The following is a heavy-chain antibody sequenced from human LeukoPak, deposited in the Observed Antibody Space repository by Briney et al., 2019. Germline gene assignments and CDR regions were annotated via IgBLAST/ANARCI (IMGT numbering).Heavy chain of an antibody. D-gene: IGHD6-19*01. Sequence: GGYLRLYCAGSGFTFSTCAMNWVRQGPGKGLEWVAVISGGGSNTYYADSVKGRFTISRDNSKNTLYLQMNSLRADDTAVYYXXXXXXXSXWYEGFDYWGQGTLVTVSS. CDR3: XXXXXXSXWYEGFDY. V-gene: IGHV3-23*01. J-gene: IGHJ4*02. CDR1: GFTFSTCA. CDR2: ISGGGSNT.